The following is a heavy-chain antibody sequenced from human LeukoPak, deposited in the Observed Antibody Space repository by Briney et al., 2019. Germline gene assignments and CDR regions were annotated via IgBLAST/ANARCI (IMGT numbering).Heavy chain of an antibody. V-gene: IGHV4-59*01. CDR3: ARDRGISFYYGMDV. Sequence: SETLSLTCSVSGGSISSYYWSRIRQPPGKGLEWIGHIYDSGSTYYNPSLKSRVTISVDTSKNQFSLKLTSVTAADTAVYYCARDRGISFYYGMDVWGQGTTVTVS. J-gene: IGHJ6*02. CDR1: GGSISSYY. CDR2: IYDSGST. D-gene: IGHD3-16*02.